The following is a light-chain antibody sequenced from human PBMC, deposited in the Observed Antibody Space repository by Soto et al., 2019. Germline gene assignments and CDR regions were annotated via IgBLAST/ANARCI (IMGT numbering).Light chain of an antibody. V-gene: IGLV1-44*01. Sequence: QAVVTQPPSASGTPGQRVTISCSGSSSNIGSNTVNWYQQLPGAAPKLLIFSDDQRPSGVPDRFSGSKSGTSASLAISGLQSVDEAAYYCAAWDDSLNGVLFGGGTKLTVL. CDR1: SSNIGSNT. CDR2: SDD. CDR3: AAWDDSLNGVL. J-gene: IGLJ2*01.